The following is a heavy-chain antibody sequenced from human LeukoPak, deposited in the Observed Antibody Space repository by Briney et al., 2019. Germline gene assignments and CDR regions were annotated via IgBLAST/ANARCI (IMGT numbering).Heavy chain of an antibody. V-gene: IGHV1-18*01. J-gene: IGHJ6*03. CDR2: ISAYNGNT. D-gene: IGHD3-3*01. Sequence: ASVKVSCKASGYTFTSYGISWVRQAPGQGLEWMGWISAYNGNTNYAQKLQGRVTMTTDTSTSTAYMELRSLRSDDTAVYYCARELVRRTALLQKPWSGYRKNHYYYYYMDVWGKGTTVTVSS. CDR1: GYTFTSYG. CDR3: ARELVRRTALLQKPWSGYRKNHYYYYYMDV.